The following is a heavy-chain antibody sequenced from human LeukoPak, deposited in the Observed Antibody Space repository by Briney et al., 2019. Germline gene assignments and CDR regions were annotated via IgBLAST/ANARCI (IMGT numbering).Heavy chain of an antibody. Sequence: GGSLRLSCAASGFTFSGYAMSWVRQAPGKGLEWVSAISGSGGSTYYAGSVKGRFTISRDNSKNTLYLQMNSLRAEDTAVYYCASRTIDLYSSSWYFDYWGQGTLVTVSS. J-gene: IGHJ4*02. V-gene: IGHV3-23*01. D-gene: IGHD6-13*01. CDR2: ISGSGGST. CDR3: ASRTIDLYSSSWYFDY. CDR1: GFTFSGYA.